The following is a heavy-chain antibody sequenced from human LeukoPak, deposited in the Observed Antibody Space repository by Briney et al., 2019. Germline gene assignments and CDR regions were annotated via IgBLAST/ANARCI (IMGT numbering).Heavy chain of an antibody. V-gene: IGHV1-3*01. CDR3: ARVYCSSTSCRYYFDY. D-gene: IGHD2-2*01. CDR1: GYIFINYA. Sequence: ASVKVSCKASGYIFINYAVHWVRQARGQRNEWMGWINVGHGNTEYSQKFQGRIIIAKDTSANAAYMELLSLRSEDTAVYFCARVYCSSTSCRYYFDYWGQGTLVTVSS. CDR2: INVGHGNT. J-gene: IGHJ4*02.